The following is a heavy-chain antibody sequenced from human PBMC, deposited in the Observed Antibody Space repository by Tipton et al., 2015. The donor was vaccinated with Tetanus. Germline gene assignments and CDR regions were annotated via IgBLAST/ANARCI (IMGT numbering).Heavy chain of an antibody. D-gene: IGHD5-18*01. CDR3: VRGRGLGAYSYGFEY. CDR1: GALLTTGGYF. J-gene: IGHJ4*02. Sequence: TLSLTCNVTGALLTTGGYFWGWIRQPPGQAPGGMGYIYQTGSTYFNPSLRSRLTMSFKMSKNQFSLKLTSATAADTAVYYCVRGRGLGAYSYGFEYWGRGALVTVS. V-gene: IGHV4-30-2*01. CDR2: IYQTGST.